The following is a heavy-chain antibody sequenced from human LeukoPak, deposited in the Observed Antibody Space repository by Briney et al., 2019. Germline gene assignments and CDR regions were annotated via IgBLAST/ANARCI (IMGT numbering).Heavy chain of an antibody. J-gene: IGHJ4*02. CDR3: ARDRYDTDCSSTNCPLGY. D-gene: IGHD2-2*01. V-gene: IGHV1-18*01. CDR1: GYTFTSYG. CDR2: ISAYNGNT. Sequence: ASVKVSCKASGYTFTSYGISWVRQAPGQGLEWMGWISAYNGNTNYAQKLQGRVTMTTDTSTSTAYMELRSLRSDDTAVYYCARDRYDTDCSSTNCPLGYWGQGTLVTVSS.